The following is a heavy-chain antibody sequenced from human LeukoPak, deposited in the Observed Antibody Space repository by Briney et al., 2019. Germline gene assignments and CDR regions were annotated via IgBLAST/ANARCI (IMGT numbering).Heavy chain of an antibody. D-gene: IGHD6-13*01. J-gene: IGHJ4*02. V-gene: IGHV3-33*01. CDR1: GFNFSTYG. CDR2: IWYDGSNQ. Sequence: GTSLRLSCATSGFNFSTYGMHWVRQAPGKGLEWVTVIWYDGSNQYYTDSVKGRFTISRDNSKSTLYLQMNSLRVDDTAVYYCARDRRENNSWYYFDNWGQGTLVTVSS. CDR3: ARDRRENNSWYYFDN.